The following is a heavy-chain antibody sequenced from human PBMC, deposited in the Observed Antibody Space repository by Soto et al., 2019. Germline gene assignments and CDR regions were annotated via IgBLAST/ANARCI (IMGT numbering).Heavy chain of an antibody. Sequence: SETLSLTCIVSGGSITRRSSYWAWIRQPPGKGLEWVGTFYDGNTYHNPSLRSRITIAVDTSKNQFSLKLNSVAAADTAFYYCATTRGLAVGGSFDYWGQGMLVTVS. D-gene: IGHD3-10*01. CDR2: FYDGNT. CDR3: ATTRGLAVGGSFDY. V-gene: IGHV4-39*01. J-gene: IGHJ4*02. CDR1: GGSITRRSSY.